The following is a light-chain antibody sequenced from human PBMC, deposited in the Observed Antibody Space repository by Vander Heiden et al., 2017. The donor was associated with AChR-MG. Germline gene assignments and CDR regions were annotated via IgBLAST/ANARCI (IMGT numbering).Light chain of an antibody. Sequence: QSALTQPRSVSGSPGQSVTIPCTGISSDVGGYQYVSWYQQHPGKVPKLIIFDVTPRPSGVPDRFSGSRAGNTASLTIPGLRPEDGGCYYCCSLGGTDTFLLFGGGTRLTVL. J-gene: IGLJ2*01. CDR3: CSLGGTDTFLL. V-gene: IGLV2-11*01. CDR1: SSDVGGYQY. CDR2: DVT.